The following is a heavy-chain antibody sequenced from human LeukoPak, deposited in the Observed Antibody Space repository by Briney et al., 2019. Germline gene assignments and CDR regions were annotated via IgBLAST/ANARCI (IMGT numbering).Heavy chain of an antibody. J-gene: IGHJ5*02. CDR1: GGSFSGYY. CDR3: ARGPVWSSSWYNP. Sequence: PSETLSLTCAVYGGSFSGYYWSWIRQPPGKGLEWIGEINHSGSTNYNPSLKSRVTISVDTSKNQFSLKLSSVTAADTAVYYCARGPVWSSSWYNPWGQGTLVTVSS. D-gene: IGHD6-13*01. V-gene: IGHV4-34*01. CDR2: INHSGST.